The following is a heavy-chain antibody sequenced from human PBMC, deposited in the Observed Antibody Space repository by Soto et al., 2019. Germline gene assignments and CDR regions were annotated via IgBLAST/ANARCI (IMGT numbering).Heavy chain of an antibody. CDR2: ISAYTGKP. J-gene: IGHJ4*02. CDR3: ARDQRYYGSGSYYSDS. CDR1: GYVYISYG. D-gene: IGHD3-10*01. Sequence: QVQLVQSGPEVKKPGASVKVSCKTSGYVYISYGISWVRQAPGHGLEWVGWISAYTGKPDYAQKFQGRVTMTTETSTSTAFLELRSLRSDDTAVYYCARDQRYYGSGSYYSDSWGQGTLVTVSS. V-gene: IGHV1-18*04.